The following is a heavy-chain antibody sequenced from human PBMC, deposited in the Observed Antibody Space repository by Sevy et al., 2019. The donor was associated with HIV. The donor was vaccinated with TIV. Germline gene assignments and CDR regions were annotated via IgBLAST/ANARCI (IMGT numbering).Heavy chain of an antibody. J-gene: IGHJ3*02. CDR3: ARGAYKYLTGDAFDI. Sequence: GGSLRLSCAPSGFTFSSYSMNWVRQAPGKGLEWVSYISSSSSTIYYADSVKGLFTISRDNAKNSLYLQMNSLRDEDTAVYYCARGAYKYLTGDAFDIWGQGTMVTVSS. CDR2: ISSSSSTI. D-gene: IGHD3-9*01. CDR1: GFTFSSYS. V-gene: IGHV3-48*02.